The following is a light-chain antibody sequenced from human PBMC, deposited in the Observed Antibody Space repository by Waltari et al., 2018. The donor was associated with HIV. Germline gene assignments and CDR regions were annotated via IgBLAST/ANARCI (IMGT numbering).Light chain of an antibody. J-gene: IGLJ2*01. Sequence: QSVLTQPPSVSGAPGQRVTISCTGTTSNIGAGYDVHWYQQLPGTPPNLLVFGTTNRPSGVPARCSGSKSGSSASLAITGLQAGDEGDYYCQSYDNALSGSLFGGGTKVTVL. CDR3: QSYDNALSGSL. CDR1: TSNIGAGYD. V-gene: IGLV1-40*01. CDR2: GTT.